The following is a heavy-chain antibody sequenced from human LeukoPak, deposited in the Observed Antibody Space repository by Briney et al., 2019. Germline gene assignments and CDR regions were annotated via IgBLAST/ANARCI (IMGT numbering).Heavy chain of an antibody. CDR2: INHSGST. CDR1: GGSFSGYY. D-gene: IGHD1-26*01. CDR3: ASFRATSAFDI. J-gene: IGHJ3*02. Sequence: KSSETLSLTCAVYGGSFSGYYWSWIRQPPGKGLEWIGEINHSGSTNYNPSLKSRVTISVDTSKNQFSLKLSSVTAADTAVYYCASFRATSAFDIWGQGTMVTVSS. V-gene: IGHV4-34*01.